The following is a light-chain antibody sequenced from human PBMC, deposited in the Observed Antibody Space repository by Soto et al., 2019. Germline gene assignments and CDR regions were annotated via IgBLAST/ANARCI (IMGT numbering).Light chain of an antibody. CDR3: QQYGDWPGA. CDR2: DAS. J-gene: IGKJ4*01. Sequence: EIVMTQSPPTLSVSPGERATLSCRASQSVGSKLAWYQQRPGQAPRLPIYDASNRATGIPARFSGSGSGTEFSLTISSLQSEEFAVYSCQQYGDWPGAFGGGTKVEIK. CDR1: QSVGSK. V-gene: IGKV3D-15*01.